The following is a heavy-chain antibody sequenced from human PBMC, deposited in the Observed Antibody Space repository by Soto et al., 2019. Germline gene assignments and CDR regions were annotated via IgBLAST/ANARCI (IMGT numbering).Heavy chain of an antibody. J-gene: IGHJ4*02. Sequence: SLKLSCKGSGYSFAGYWMTWVRQKPGKGLGWMGRIDPSDSQTYYSPSFRGHVTISVTKSITTVFLQWSSLRASDTAMYYCARQIYDSDTGPNFQYYFDSWGQGTPVTVSS. CDR2: IDPSDSQT. D-gene: IGHD3-22*01. V-gene: IGHV5-10-1*01. CDR1: GYSFAGYW. CDR3: ARQIYDSDTGPNFQYYFDS.